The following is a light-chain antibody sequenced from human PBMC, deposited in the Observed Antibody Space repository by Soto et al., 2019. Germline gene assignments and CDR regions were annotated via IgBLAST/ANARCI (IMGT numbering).Light chain of an antibody. CDR2: GSS. CDR3: QQRNIWPPVT. J-gene: IGKJ5*01. Sequence: EVVLSQSPGTLSLSPGERATLSCRASQSVSSSYLAWYQQKPGQAPRLLIHGSSTRATGIPARFSGSGSGADFTLTISSLEPEDFAVYYCQQRNIWPPVTFGQGTLLE. CDR1: QSVSSSY. V-gene: IGKV3D-20*02.